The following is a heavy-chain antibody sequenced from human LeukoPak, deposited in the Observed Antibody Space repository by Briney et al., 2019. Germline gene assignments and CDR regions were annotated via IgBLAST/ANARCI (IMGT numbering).Heavy chain of an antibody. Sequence: SETLSLTCAVYGGPFRGYYLNWIRQPPGKGLEWIGEISDSGSTNYNPSLKSRVTISVDTSKNHFSLKLSSVTAADTAVYYCARGGGDGYKLDYWGQGTLVTVSS. CDR1: GGPFRGYY. CDR2: ISDSGST. CDR3: ARGGGDGYKLDY. J-gene: IGHJ4*02. D-gene: IGHD5-24*01. V-gene: IGHV4-34*01.